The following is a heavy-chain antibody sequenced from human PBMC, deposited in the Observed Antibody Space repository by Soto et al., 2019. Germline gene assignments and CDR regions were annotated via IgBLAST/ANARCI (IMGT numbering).Heavy chain of an antibody. Sequence: GGSLRLSCAASGFTFSSYAMSWVRQAPGKGLEWVSAISGSGGSTYYADSVKGRFTISRDNSKNTLYLQMNSLRAEDTAVYYCANCHFMTYYYDSSGYPSDYWGQGTLVTVSS. D-gene: IGHD3-22*01. V-gene: IGHV3-23*01. J-gene: IGHJ4*02. CDR3: ANCHFMTYYYDSSGYPSDY. CDR1: GFTFSSYA. CDR2: ISGSGGST.